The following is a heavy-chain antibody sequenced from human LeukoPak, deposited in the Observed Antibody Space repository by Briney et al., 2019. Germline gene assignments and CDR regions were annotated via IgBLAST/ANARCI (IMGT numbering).Heavy chain of an antibody. Sequence: ASVKVSCKASGYTFTGYYMHWVRQAPGQGLEWMGWINPNSGGTNYAQKFQGRVTMTRDTAISTAYMELSRLRSDDTAVYYCAREAERLRLGELSLYRWGIDYWGQGTLVTVSS. V-gene: IGHV1-2*02. J-gene: IGHJ4*02. CDR3: AREAERLRLGELSLYRWGIDY. D-gene: IGHD3-16*02. CDR2: INPNSGGT. CDR1: GYTFTGYY.